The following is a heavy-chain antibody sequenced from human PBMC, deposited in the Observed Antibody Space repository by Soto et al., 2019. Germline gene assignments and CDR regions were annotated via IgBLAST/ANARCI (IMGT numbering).Heavy chain of an antibody. CDR1: GYTFTGYY. D-gene: IGHD2-2*01. CDR2: INPNSGGT. CDR3: AREDCSSTSCRRSRRAWFDP. J-gene: IGHJ5*02. V-gene: IGHV1-2*04. Sequence: ASVKVSCKASGYTFTGYYMHWVRQAPGQGLEWMGWINPNSGGTNYAQKFQGWVTMTRDTSISTAYMELSRLRSDDTAVYYCAREDCSSTSCRRSRRAWFDPWGQGTLVTVS.